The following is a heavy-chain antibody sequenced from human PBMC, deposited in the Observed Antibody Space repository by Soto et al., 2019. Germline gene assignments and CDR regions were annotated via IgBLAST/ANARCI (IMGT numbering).Heavy chain of an antibody. D-gene: IGHD1-26*01. J-gene: IGHJ4*02. CDR2: ISYDGSNK. Sequence: QVQLVESGGGGVQPGRSLRLSCAASGFTFSSYGMHWVRQAPGKGLEWVAVISYDGSNKYYADSVKGRFTISRDNSKNTLYLQMNSLRAEDTAVYYCAKVPQVGAAYWGQGTLVTVSS. V-gene: IGHV3-30*18. CDR3: AKVPQVGAAY. CDR1: GFTFSSYG.